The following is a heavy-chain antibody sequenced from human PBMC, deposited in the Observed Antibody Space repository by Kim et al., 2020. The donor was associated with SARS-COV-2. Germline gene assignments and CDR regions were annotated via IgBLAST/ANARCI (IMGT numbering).Heavy chain of an antibody. Sequence: GGSLRLSCAASGFTFSSYGMHWVRQAPGKGLEWVAVISYDGSNKYYADSVKGRFTISRDNSKNTLYLQMNSLRAEDTAVYYCAKERLRFLEWLRYFDYWGQGTLVTVSS. CDR3: AKERLRFLEWLRYFDY. CDR2: ISYDGSNK. CDR1: GFTFSSYG. V-gene: IGHV3-30*18. D-gene: IGHD3-3*01. J-gene: IGHJ4*02.